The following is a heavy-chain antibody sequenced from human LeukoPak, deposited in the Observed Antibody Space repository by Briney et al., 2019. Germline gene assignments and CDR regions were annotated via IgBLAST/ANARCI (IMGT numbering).Heavy chain of an antibody. J-gene: IGHJ4*02. D-gene: IGHD2-15*01. CDR3: TKGYCSGGSCYSCDY. CDR1: GFTFSSYA. Sequence: PGRSLRLSCAASGFTFSSYAMHRVRQAPGKGLEWVAVISYDGSNKYYADSVKGRFTISRDNSKNTLYLQMNSLRAEDTAVYYCTKGYCSGGSCYSCDYWGQGTLVTVSS. V-gene: IGHV3-30-3*01. CDR2: ISYDGSNK.